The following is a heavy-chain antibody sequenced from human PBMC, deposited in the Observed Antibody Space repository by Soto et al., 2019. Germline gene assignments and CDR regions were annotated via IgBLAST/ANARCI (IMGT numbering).Heavy chain of an antibody. D-gene: IGHD3-16*01. CDR2: ISGSGRAT. CDR3: ARDGGVAYDMDV. Sequence: EVQLVESGGGLVQSGGSLRLSCTVSGFTFSRYSINWVRQAPGKGLEWVSYISGSGRATLYADSVKGRFTISRDNGKKSLYLQMKSMRADDTAVYYCARDGGVAYDMDVWGQGTTVTVSS. V-gene: IGHV3-48*01. CDR1: GFTFSRYS. J-gene: IGHJ6*02.